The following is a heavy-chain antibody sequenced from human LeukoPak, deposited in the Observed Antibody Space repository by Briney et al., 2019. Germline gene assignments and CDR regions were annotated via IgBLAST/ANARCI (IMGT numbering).Heavy chain of an antibody. Sequence: PGRSLRLSCAASGFTFSSYGMHWVRQAPGKGLEWVAVIWYGGSNKYYADSVKGRFTISRDNSKNTLYLQMNSLRAEDTAVYYCARGKSSTSCPGDYWGQGTLVTVSS. V-gene: IGHV3-33*01. CDR1: GFTFSSYG. J-gene: IGHJ4*02. CDR3: ARGKSSTSCPGDY. D-gene: IGHD2-2*01. CDR2: IWYGGSNK.